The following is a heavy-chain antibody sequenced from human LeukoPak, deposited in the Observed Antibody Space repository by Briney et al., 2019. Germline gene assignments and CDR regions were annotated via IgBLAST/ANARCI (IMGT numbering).Heavy chain of an antibody. Sequence: SETLSLTCAVYGGSFSGYYWSWIRQPPGKGLEWIGEIDHSGSTNNNPSLKSRVTISVDTSKNQFSLKLSSVTAADTAVYYCAREGYCSSTSCYVNWFDPWGQGTLVTVSS. CDR2: IDHSGST. D-gene: IGHD2-2*01. J-gene: IGHJ5*02. CDR3: AREGYCSSTSCYVNWFDP. V-gene: IGHV4-34*01. CDR1: GGSFSGYY.